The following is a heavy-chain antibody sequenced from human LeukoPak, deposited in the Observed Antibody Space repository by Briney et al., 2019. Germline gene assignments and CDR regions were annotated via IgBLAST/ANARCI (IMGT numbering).Heavy chain of an antibody. V-gene: IGHV4-39*07. CDR3: ARDRIVGGTQEGLFDY. CDR1: GGSISSSSYY. J-gene: IGHJ4*02. D-gene: IGHD1-26*01. Sequence: SETLSLTCTVSGGSISSSSYYWGWIRQPPGKGLEWIGSIYYSGSTYYNPSLESRVTISVDTSKNQFSLKLSSVTAADTAVYYCARDRIVGGTQEGLFDYWGQGTLVTVSS. CDR2: IYYSGST.